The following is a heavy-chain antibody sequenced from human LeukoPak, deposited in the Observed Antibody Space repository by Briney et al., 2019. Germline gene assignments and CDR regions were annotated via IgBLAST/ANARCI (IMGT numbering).Heavy chain of an antibody. D-gene: IGHD1-26*01. CDR3: ARGHVNSGGYPHIFGY. CDR2: INHSGST. J-gene: IGHJ4*02. CDR1: GGSFSGYY. V-gene: IGHV4-34*01. Sequence: SETLSLTCAVYGGSFSGYYWSWIRQPPGKGLEWIGEINHSGSTNYNPSLKSRVTISVDTSKNQFSLKLSSVTAADTAVYYCARGHVNSGGYPHIFGYWGQGTLVTVSS.